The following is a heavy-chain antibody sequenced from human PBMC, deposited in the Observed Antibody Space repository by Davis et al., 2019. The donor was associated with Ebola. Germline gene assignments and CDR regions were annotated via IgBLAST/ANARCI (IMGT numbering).Heavy chain of an antibody. Sequence: GGSLRLSCKGSGYSFTSYWISWVRQMPGKGLEWMGRIDPSDSYTNYSPSFQGHVTISADKSISTAYLQWSSLKASDTAMYYCASLTQGYSSGWPHFDYWGQGTLVTVSS. CDR1: GYSFTSYW. V-gene: IGHV5-10-1*01. CDR2: IDPSDSYT. J-gene: IGHJ4*02. CDR3: ASLTQGYSSGWPHFDY. D-gene: IGHD6-19*01.